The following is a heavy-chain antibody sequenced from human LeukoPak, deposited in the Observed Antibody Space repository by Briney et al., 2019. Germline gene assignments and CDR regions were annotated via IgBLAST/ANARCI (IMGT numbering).Heavy chain of an antibody. J-gene: IGHJ4*02. Sequence: NAGGSLRLSCAASGFTFSSYSMNWVRQAPGKGLEWVSSISRSSSYIYCADSVKGRFTISRDNAKNSLYLQMNSLRAEDTAVYYCACRTGYRGDWGQGTLVTVSS. CDR1: GFTFSSYS. CDR3: ACRTGYRGD. CDR2: ISRSSSYI. V-gene: IGHV3-21*01. D-gene: IGHD5-24*01.